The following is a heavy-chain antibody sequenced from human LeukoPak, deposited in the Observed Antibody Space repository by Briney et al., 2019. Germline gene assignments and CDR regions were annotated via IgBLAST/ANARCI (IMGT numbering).Heavy chain of an antibody. CDR3: AKDRNILTGYYKNYFDY. V-gene: IGHV3-30*02. D-gene: IGHD3-9*01. CDR1: GFTFSSYG. J-gene: IGHJ4*02. CDR2: IRHDGSNK. Sequence: GGSLRLSCAASGFTFSSYGMHWVRQAPGKGLEWVAFIRHDGSNKYYADSVKGRFTISRDNSKNTLYLQMNSLRAEDTAVYYCAKDRNILTGYYKNYFDYWGQGTLVTVSS.